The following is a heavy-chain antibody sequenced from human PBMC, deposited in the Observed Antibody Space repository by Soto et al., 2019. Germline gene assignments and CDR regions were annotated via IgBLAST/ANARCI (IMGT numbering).Heavy chain of an antibody. V-gene: IGHV3-30*18. CDR1: GFTFSSYG. Sequence: QVQLVESGGGVVQPGRSLRLSCAASGFTFSSYGMHWVRQAPGKGLEWVAVISYDGSNKYYADSVKGRFTISRDNXKXXLYLEMNSLRAEDTAVYYCAKGTVGSYYYYYGMDVWGQGTTVTVSS. CDR2: ISYDGSNK. D-gene: IGHD1-26*01. CDR3: AKGTVGSYYYYYGMDV. J-gene: IGHJ6*02.